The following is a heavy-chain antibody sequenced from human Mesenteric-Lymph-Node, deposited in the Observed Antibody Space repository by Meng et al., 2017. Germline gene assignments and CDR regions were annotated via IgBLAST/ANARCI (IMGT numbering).Heavy chain of an antibody. CDR2: MSPNSGNT. CDR1: GYTFNDLD. Sequence: QVQLVQSGAEVKKPGASVRVSCKASGYTFNDLDINWVRQATGQGPEWMGWMSPNSGNTGYAQKFQGRVTMTRDTSISTAYMELSGLTSDDTGVYYCARGVNAGVDYWGQGTLVTVSS. D-gene: IGHD7-27*01. CDR3: ARGVNAGVDY. V-gene: IGHV1-8*01. J-gene: IGHJ4*02.